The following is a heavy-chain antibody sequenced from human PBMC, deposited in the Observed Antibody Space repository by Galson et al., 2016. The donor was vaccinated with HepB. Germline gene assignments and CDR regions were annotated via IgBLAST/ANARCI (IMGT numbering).Heavy chain of an antibody. CDR3: ASQGYCGGDCYKGLGAFDI. D-gene: IGHD2-21*02. CDR2: IKQDGSEK. CDR1: GFSLSSYW. V-gene: IGHV3-7*03. Sequence: SLRLSCAASGFSLSSYWMSWVRQAPGRGLEWVANIKQDGSEKYYVDSVKGRFTISRDSSLYLQMNSLRVEDTAVYYCASQGYCGGDCYKGLGAFDIWGPGTMVTVSS. J-gene: IGHJ3*02.